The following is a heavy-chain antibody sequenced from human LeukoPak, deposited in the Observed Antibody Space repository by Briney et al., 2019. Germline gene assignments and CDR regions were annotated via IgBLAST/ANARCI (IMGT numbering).Heavy chain of an antibody. CDR2: INGDGRNT. Sequence: TGGSLRLSCAASGFTFSKYWMYWVRQVPGKGLVWVSRINGDGRNTNYADSVKGRFTISRDNAKNTLYLQMNSLRAEDTATYYCFTYNWEYEADFWGQGTLVTVSS. CDR1: GFTFSKYW. CDR3: FTYNWEYEADF. J-gene: IGHJ4*02. D-gene: IGHD1-20*01. V-gene: IGHV3-74*01.